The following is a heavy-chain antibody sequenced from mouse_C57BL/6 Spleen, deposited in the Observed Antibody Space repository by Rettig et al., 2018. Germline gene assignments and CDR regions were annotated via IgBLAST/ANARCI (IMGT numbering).Heavy chain of an antibody. CDR2: IYPRSGNS. D-gene: IGHD1-1*01. V-gene: IGHV1-81*01. Sequence: RTGQGLEWIGEIYPRSGNSYYNEKFKGKATLTADKSSSTAYMELRSLTSEDSAVYFCARTVSTVVATAWFTYWGQGTLVTVSA. CDR3: ARTVSTVVATAWFTY. J-gene: IGHJ3*01.